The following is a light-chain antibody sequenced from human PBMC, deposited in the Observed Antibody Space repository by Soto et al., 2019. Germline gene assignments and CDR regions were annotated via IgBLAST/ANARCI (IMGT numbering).Light chain of an antibody. CDR2: KAS. Sequence: DIEMTQSHSTLSGSVGGRVTITCRASQTISSWLAWYQQKPGKAPKLLIYKASTLKSGVPSRFSGSGSGTEFTLTISSLEHEDFAVYYCQKRRQWPPITFGQGTRLEI. J-gene: IGKJ5*01. V-gene: IGKV1-5*03. CDR3: QKRRQWPPIT. CDR1: QTISSW.